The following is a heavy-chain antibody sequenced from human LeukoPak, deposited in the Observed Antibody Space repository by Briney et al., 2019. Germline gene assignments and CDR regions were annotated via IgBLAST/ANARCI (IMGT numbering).Heavy chain of an antibody. V-gene: IGHV3-23*01. CDR3: AKSLGYDFWSGYFAY. CDR1: GFTFSSYA. Sequence: GGSLRLSCAASGFTFSSYAMSWVRQAPGKGLEWVSAISGSGGSTYYADSVKGRFTISRDNSKNTLYLQMNSLRAEDTAVYYCAKSLGYDFWSGYFAYWGQGTLVTVSS. J-gene: IGHJ4*02. D-gene: IGHD3-3*01. CDR2: ISGSGGST.